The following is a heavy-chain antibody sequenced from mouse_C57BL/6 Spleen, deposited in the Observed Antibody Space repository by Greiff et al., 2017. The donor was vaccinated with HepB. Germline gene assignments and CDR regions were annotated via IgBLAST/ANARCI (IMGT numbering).Heavy chain of an antibody. Sequence: VKLQESGAELVKPGASVKISCKASGYAFSSYWMNWVKQRPGKGLEWIGQIYPGDGDTNYNGKFKGKATLTADKSSSTAYMQLSSLTSEDSAVYFCAREATVVAMGDYWGQGTTLTVSS. D-gene: IGHD1-1*01. J-gene: IGHJ2*01. CDR3: AREATVVAMGDY. CDR1: GYAFSSYW. V-gene: IGHV1-80*01. CDR2: IYPGDGDT.